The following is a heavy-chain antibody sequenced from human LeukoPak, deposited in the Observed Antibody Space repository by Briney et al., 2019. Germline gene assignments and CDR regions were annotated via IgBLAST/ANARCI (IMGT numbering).Heavy chain of an antibody. Sequence: SETLSLTCTVSGGSISSSSYYWGRIRQPPGKGLEWIGSIYYSGSTYYNPSLKSRVTISVDTSKNQFSLKLSSVTAADTAVYYCARVGALGYCSGGSCYAPDSVDYWGQGTLVTVSS. CDR1: GGSISSSSYY. CDR2: IYYSGST. D-gene: IGHD2-15*01. V-gene: IGHV4-39*01. CDR3: ARVGALGYCSGGSCYAPDSVDY. J-gene: IGHJ4*02.